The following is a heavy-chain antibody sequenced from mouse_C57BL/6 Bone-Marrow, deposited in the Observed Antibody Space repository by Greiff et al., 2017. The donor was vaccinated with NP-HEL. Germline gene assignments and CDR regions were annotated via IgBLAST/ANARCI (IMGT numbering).Heavy chain of an antibody. V-gene: IGHV1-55*01. CDR1: GYTFTSYW. D-gene: IGHD1-1*01. CDR3: ASQYYGSSPLYAMDY. CDR2: IYPGSGGT. J-gene: IGHJ4*01. Sequence: QVQLQQPGAELVKPGASVKMSCKASGYTFTSYWITWVKQRPGQGLEWIGDIYPGSGGTNYNEKFKSKATLTVDTSSSTAYMQLSSLTSEDSAVYYCASQYYGSSPLYAMDYWGQGTSVTVSS.